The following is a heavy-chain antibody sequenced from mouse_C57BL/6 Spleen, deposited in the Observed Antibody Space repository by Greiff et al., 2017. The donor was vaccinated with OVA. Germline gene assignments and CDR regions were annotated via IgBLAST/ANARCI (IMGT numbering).Heavy chain of an antibody. Sequence: EVKLMESGPELVKPGASVKIPCKASGYTFTDYNMDWVKQSHGKSLEWIGDINPNNGGTIYNQKFKGKATLTVDKSSSTAYMELRSLTSEDTAVYYCARRVSLVAYFDYWGQGTTLTVSS. J-gene: IGHJ2*01. V-gene: IGHV1-18*01. CDR3: ARRVSLVAYFDY. CDR2: INPNNGGT. D-gene: IGHD4-1*01. CDR1: GYTFTDYN.